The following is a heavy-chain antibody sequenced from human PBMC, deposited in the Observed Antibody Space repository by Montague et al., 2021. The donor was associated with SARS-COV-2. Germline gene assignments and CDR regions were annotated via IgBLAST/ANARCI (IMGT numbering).Heavy chain of an antibody. Sequence: SETLSLTCTVSGGSISSSSYYWSWIRQPPGKGLECIGYIYYSGSTNYNPSLKSRVTISVDTSKNQFSLKLSSVTAADTAVYYCARDSRTDFDWLFPDSGSYYYYMDVWGKGTTVTVSS. V-gene: IGHV4-61*01. CDR3: ARDSRTDFDWLFPDSGSYYYYMDV. D-gene: IGHD3-9*01. CDR1: GGSISSSSYY. J-gene: IGHJ6*03. CDR2: IYYSGST.